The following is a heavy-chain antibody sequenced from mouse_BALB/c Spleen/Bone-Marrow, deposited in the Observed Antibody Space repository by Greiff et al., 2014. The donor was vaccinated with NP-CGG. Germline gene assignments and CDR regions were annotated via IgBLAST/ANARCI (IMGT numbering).Heavy chain of an antibody. Sequence: VQLKESGAELVEPGASVKLSCTASGFNIKDSYLHWVKQRPEQGLDWIGRIDPAKGNTNYDPRFQGKATITADTSSNTAYLQLSSLTSEDTAVYFCARNYPFAYWGQGTLVTVSA. CDR2: IDPAKGNT. CDR3: ARNYPFAY. V-gene: IGHV14-3*02. D-gene: IGHD2-1*01. J-gene: IGHJ3*01. CDR1: GFNIKDSY.